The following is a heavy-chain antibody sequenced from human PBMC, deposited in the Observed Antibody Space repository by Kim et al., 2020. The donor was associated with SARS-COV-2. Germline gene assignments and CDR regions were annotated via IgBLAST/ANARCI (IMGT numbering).Heavy chain of an antibody. CDR2: TT. CDR3: ARQMQWELLY. V-gene: IGHV4-39*01. D-gene: IGHD1-26*01. J-gene: IGHJ4*02. Sequence: TTYYNPSLKSRVTISVDTSKNQFSLRLSSVTAADTAIYYCARQMQWELLYWGQGTLVTVSS.